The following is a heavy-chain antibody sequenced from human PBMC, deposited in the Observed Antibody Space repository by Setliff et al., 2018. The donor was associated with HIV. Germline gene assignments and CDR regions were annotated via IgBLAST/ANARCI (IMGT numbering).Heavy chain of an antibody. CDR3: ARRPYDSSGGYYYYYMDV. V-gene: IGHV4-39*07. J-gene: IGHJ6*03. Sequence: SETLSLTCTVSGGSISSSSYYWGWIRQPPGKGLAWIGYIYYSGSTYYNPSLKSRVTMSVDTSKNQFSLKLSSVTAVDTAVYYCARRPYDSSGGYYYYYMDVWGKGTTVTVSS. D-gene: IGHD3-22*01. CDR1: GGSISSSSYY. CDR2: IYYSGST.